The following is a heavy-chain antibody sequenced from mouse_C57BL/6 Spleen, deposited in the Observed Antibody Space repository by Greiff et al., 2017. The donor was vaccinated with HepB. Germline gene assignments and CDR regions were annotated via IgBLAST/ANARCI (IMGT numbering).Heavy chain of an antibody. D-gene: IGHD2-12*01. CDR2: INPGSGGT. CDR1: GYAFTNYL. Sequence: VQLQQSGAELVRPGTSVKVSCKASGYAFTNYLIEWVKQRPGQGLEWIGVINPGSGGTNYNEKFKGKATLTADKSSSTAYMQLSSLTSEDSAVYFCDVYYSVYAMDYWGQGTSVTVSS. J-gene: IGHJ4*01. V-gene: IGHV1-54*01. CDR3: DVYYSVYAMDY.